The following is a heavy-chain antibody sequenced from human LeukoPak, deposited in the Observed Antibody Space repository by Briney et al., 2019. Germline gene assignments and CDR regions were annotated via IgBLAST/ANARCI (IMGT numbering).Heavy chain of an antibody. CDR1: GFTFSSYS. D-gene: IGHD6-13*01. CDR3: ARAIGSSWYGYYYYYMDV. V-gene: IGHV3-21*01. J-gene: IGHJ6*03. Sequence: GGSLRLSCAASGFTFSSYSMNWVRQAPGKGLEWVSSISSSSSYIYYADSVKGRFTISRDNAKNSLYLQMNSPRAEDTAVYYCARAIGSSWYGYYYYYMDVWGKGTTVTVSS. CDR2: ISSSSSYI.